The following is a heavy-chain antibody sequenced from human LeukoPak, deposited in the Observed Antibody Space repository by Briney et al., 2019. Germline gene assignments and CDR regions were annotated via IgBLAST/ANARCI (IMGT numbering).Heavy chain of an antibody. V-gene: IGHV4-39*01. Sequence: SETLSLTCTVSGGSISSSNYYWGWIRQPPGKGLEWIGSIYYSGSTYYNPSLKSRVTISVDTSKNQFSLKLSSVTAADTAVYYCARLFCHYTPYYFDYWGQGTLVTVSS. CDR3: ARLFCHYTPYYFDY. CDR2: IYYSGST. J-gene: IGHJ4*02. CDR1: GGSISSSNYY. D-gene: IGHD4-11*01.